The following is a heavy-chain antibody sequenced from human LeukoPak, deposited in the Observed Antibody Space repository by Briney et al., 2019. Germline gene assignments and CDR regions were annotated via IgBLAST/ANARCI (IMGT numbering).Heavy chain of an antibody. V-gene: IGHV3-9*03. CDR1: GFTFDDYA. Sequence: PGGSLRLSCAASGFTFDDYAMHWVRQAPGKGLEWVSGISWNSGSIGYADSVKGRFTISRDNAKNSLYLQMNSLRAEDMALYYCAKAITYDFWSGPFDYWGQGTLVTVSS. CDR2: ISWNSGSI. D-gene: IGHD3-3*01. J-gene: IGHJ4*02. CDR3: AKAITYDFWSGPFDY.